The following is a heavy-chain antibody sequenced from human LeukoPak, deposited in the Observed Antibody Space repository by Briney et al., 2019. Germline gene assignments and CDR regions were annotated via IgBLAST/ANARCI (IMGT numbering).Heavy chain of an antibody. CDR3: ARPNTWITEGFDF. CDR2: IYNSGTT. CDR1: GYSTSSGYY. V-gene: IGHV4-38-2*01. Sequence: SETLSLTCDVSGYSTSSGYYWGWIRQSPGEGLEWIASIYNSGTTFYNPSLKSRVTLSVDTSKNQFSLKMRSVTAADTAVYYCARPNTWITEGFDFWGQGILVTVSS. J-gene: IGHJ5*01. D-gene: IGHD3-16*01.